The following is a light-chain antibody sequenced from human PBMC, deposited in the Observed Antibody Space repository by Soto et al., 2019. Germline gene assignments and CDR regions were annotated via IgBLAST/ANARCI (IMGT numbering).Light chain of an antibody. J-gene: IGLJ2*01. Sequence: QSVLTQPPSASGTPGQRVTISCSGRSSNIGSNYVYWYQQLPGTAPKLLIYRNNQRPSGVPDRFSGYKSGTSASLAISGLRAEDEADYYCAAWDDSLSGRVFGGGTKLTVL. CDR3: AAWDDSLSGRV. CDR2: RNN. V-gene: IGLV1-47*01. CDR1: SSNIGSNY.